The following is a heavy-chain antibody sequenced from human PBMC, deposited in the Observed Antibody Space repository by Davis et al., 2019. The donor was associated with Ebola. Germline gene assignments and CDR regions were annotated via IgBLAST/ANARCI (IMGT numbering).Heavy chain of an antibody. CDR3: AKDSLWSTY. V-gene: IGHV3-23*01. J-gene: IGHJ4*02. D-gene: IGHD3-10*01. Sequence: PGGSLRLSCAASGFTFSSYSMNWVRQAPGKGLEWVSAISGSGGSTYYADSVKGRFTISRDNSKNTLYLQMNSLRAEDTALYYCAKDSLWSTYWGQGTLVTVSS. CDR1: GFTFSSYS. CDR2: ISGSGGST.